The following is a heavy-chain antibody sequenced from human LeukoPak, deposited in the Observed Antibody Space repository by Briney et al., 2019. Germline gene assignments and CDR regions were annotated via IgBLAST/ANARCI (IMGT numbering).Heavy chain of an antibody. D-gene: IGHD1-7*01. V-gene: IGHV3-23*01. CDR3: AKVSTGTTLHYYYYYMDV. CDR2: ISGSGGST. Sequence: PGGSLRLSCAASGFTFSSYSMNWVRQAPGKGLEWVSAISGSGGSTYYADSVKGRFTISRDNSKNTLYLQMNSLRAEDAAVYYCAKVSTGTTLHYYYYYMDVWGKGTTVTVSS. CDR1: GFTFSSYS. J-gene: IGHJ6*03.